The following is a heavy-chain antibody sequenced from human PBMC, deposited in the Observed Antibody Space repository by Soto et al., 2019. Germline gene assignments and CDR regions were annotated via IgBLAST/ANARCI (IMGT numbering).Heavy chain of an antibody. CDR3: TRMFWPFFADIVVVPAAMGSLEYFQH. J-gene: IGHJ1*01. CDR1: GFTFGDYA. V-gene: IGHV3-49*03. D-gene: IGHD2-2*01. CDR2: IRSKAYGGTT. Sequence: GGSLRLSCTASGFTFGDYAMSWFRQAPGKGLEWVGFIRSKAYGGTTEYAASVKGRFTISRDDPKSIAYLQMNSLKTEDKAVYYCTRMFWPFFADIVVVPAAMGSLEYFQHWGQGTLVTVSS.